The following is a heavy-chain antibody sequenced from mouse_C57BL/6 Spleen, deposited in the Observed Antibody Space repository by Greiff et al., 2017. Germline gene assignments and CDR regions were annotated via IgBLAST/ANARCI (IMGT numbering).Heavy chain of an antibody. CDR3: ARDEDWYAMDY. CDR2: INYDGSST. J-gene: IGHJ4*01. V-gene: IGHV5-16*01. Sequence: EVKLMESEGGLVQPGSSMKLSCTASGFTFSDYYMAWVRQVPEKGLEWVANINYDGSSTYYLDSLKSRFIISRDNAKNILYLQMSSLKSEDTATYYCARDEDWYAMDYWGQGTSVTVSS. CDR1: GFTFSDYY.